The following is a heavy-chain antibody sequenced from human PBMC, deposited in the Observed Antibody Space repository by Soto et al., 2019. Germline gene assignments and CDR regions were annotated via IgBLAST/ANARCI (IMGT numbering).Heavy chain of an antibody. CDR1: GYTFTSYA. Sequence: QVQLVQSGSELKKPGASVKVSCKASGYTFTSYAMNWVRQAPGQGLEWMGWINTNTGNPTYAQGFTGRFVFSLDTAVSTAYLQICSLKAEYTAVYYCAREGIVATIVSYYYGMDVWGQGTTVTVSS. CDR3: AREGIVATIVSYYYGMDV. V-gene: IGHV7-4-1*01. CDR2: INTNTGNP. D-gene: IGHD5-12*01. J-gene: IGHJ6*02.